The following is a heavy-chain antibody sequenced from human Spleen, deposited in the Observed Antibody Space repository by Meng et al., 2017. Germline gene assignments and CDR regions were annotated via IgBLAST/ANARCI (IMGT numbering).Heavy chain of an antibody. Sequence: ASVKVSCKASGYTFTSYAMNWVRQAPGQGLEWMGWINTNTGNPTYAQGFTGRFFFSWDTSVSTAYLQTSSLKAEDTAVYYYARADWGIASFGVVIYYFDDWGQGTLVTVSS. J-gene: IGHJ4*02. D-gene: IGHD3-3*01. CDR1: GYTFTSYA. CDR2: INTNTGNP. V-gene: IGHV7-4-1*02. CDR3: ARADWGIASFGVVIYYFDD.